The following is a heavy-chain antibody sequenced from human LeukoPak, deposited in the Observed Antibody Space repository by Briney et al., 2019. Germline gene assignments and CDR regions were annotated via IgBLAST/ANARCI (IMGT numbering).Heavy chain of an antibody. CDR1: GFTFGSYW. V-gene: IGHV3-74*01. CDR2: INSDGSNT. CDR3: ARGVTEEATGTGGC. J-gene: IGHJ4*02. Sequence: PGRSLRLSCTASGFTFGSYWMHWVRQVPGKGLVWVSRINSDGSNTIYADSVKGRFTISRDNAKNTLYMEMNSLRAEDTAVYYCARGVTEEATGTGGCWGQGTLVTVSS. D-gene: IGHD2-8*02.